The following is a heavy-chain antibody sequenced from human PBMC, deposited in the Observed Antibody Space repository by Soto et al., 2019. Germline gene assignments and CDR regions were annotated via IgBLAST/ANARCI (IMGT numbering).Heavy chain of an antibody. CDR1: GFNFNTFA. Sequence: DVELLESGGGLVQPGGSLRLSCAAAGFNFNTFAMTWVRQAPGKGLEWVSYISGGGSTTYYADSVKGRFAISRDNFKNTLDLQTDHPGARDPAIYYRAEPDFWRSTAEEPRGQGTLVTVSS. D-gene: IGHD3-3*01. V-gene: IGHV3-23*01. CDR3: AEPDFWRSTAEEP. CDR2: ISGGGSTT. J-gene: IGHJ5*02.